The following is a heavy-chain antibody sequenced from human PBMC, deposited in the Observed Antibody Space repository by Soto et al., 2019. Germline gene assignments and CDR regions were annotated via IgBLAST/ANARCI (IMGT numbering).Heavy chain of an antibody. V-gene: IGHV3-74*01. J-gene: IGHJ4*02. CDR1: GFIFTTYW. Sequence: EVQLVESGGGLVHPGESLRLSCEASGFIFTTYWMHWVRKVPGKGLMWVSRMGPDGTTTGYADSVKGRFTVSRDNAKNTVYLQMNSLRDEDTAIYYCVRDRTTVTLFDYWGQGALVTVSS. CDR2: MGPDGTTT. D-gene: IGHD4-17*01. CDR3: VRDRTTVTLFDY.